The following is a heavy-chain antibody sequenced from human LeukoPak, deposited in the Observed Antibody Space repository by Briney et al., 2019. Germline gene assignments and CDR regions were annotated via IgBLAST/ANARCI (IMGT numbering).Heavy chain of an antibody. D-gene: IGHD3-10*01. Sequence: SETLSLTCTVSGGSISSYYWSWIRQPPGKGLEWIGYIYTSGSTNYNPSLKSRVTISVDTSKNQFPLKLSSVTAADTAVYYCARSQPIVARGRVHAFDIWGQGTMVTVSS. CDR2: IYTSGST. CDR3: ARSQPIVARGRVHAFDI. J-gene: IGHJ3*02. V-gene: IGHV4-4*09. CDR1: GGSISSYY.